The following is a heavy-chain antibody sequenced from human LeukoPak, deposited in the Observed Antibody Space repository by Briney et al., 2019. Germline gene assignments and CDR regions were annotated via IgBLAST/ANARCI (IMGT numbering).Heavy chain of an antibody. Sequence: GASVKVSCKASGYTFTGYYMHWVRQAPGQGLEWMGWINPNSGGTIYAQKFQGRVTMTRDTSISTAYMELSRLRSDDTAVYYCARASDLNSVFIVVVPPAEYMDVWGKGTTVTVSS. V-gene: IGHV1-2*02. J-gene: IGHJ6*03. D-gene: IGHD2-2*01. CDR1: GYTFTGYY. CDR2: INPNSGGT. CDR3: ARASDLNSVFIVVVPPAEYMDV.